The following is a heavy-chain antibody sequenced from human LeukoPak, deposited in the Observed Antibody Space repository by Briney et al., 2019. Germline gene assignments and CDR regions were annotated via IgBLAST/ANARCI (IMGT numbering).Heavy chain of an antibody. J-gene: IGHJ4*02. Sequence: PSETLSLTCAVYGGTFSDYYWNWIRQSPEKGLEWIGEINHSGSTKYNSSLKSRVTISVDASKNQFSLKLTSVTAADTAVYYCARGGLGVQIWSYYFAYWGQGTLVTVSS. D-gene: IGHD5-18*01. V-gene: IGHV4-34*01. CDR1: GGTFSDYY. CDR3: ARGGLGVQIWSYYFAY. CDR2: INHSGST.